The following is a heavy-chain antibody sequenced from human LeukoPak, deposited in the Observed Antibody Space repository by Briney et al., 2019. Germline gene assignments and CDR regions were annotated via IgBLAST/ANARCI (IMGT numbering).Heavy chain of an antibody. J-gene: IGHJ4*02. D-gene: IGHD6-19*01. CDR3: ARELFSQWLVQGY. CDR2: ISGRSSSI. Sequence: GGSLRLSCAASGFTFSSYTMNWVRQAPGKGLQWVSSISGRSSSIYYADSVKGRFTISRDNAKNLLYLQMNSLRAEDTAVYYCARELFSQWLVQGYWGQGTLVTVSS. CDR1: GFTFSSYT. V-gene: IGHV3-21*01.